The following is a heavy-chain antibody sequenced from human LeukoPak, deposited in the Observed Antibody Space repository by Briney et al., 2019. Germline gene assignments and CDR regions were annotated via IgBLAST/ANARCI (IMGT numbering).Heavy chain of an antibody. D-gene: IGHD6-13*01. CDR1: GYTFTGYY. Sequence: ASVKVSCKASGYTFTGYYMHWVRQAPGQGLEWMGWINPNSGGTNYAQKFQGRVTMTRDTSISTAYMELSSLRAEDTAVYYCAKDIYSSSWYEVNYWGQGTLVTVSS. CDR3: AKDIYSSSWYEVNY. V-gene: IGHV1-2*02. J-gene: IGHJ4*02. CDR2: INPNSGGT.